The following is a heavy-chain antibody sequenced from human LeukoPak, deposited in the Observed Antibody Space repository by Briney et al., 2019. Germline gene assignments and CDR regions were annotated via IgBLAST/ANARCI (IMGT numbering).Heavy chain of an antibody. CDR2: IKQDGSEK. CDR3: ARDLYHENYYYHYMDV. CDR1: GFTFSSYW. Sequence: TGGSLRLSCAASGFTFSSYWMSWVRQAPGKGLEWVANIKQDGSEKYYVDSVKGRFTISRDNAKNSLYLQMSSLRVEDTAVYYCARDLYHENYYYHYMDVWGKGTTVTVSS. V-gene: IGHV3-7*01. D-gene: IGHD2-2*01. J-gene: IGHJ6*03.